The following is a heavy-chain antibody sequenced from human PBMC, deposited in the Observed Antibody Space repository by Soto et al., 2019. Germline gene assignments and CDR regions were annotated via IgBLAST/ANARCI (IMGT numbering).Heavy chain of an antibody. Sequence: EVQLVESGGGLVQPGGSLKLSCAASGFTLSGFDVHWVRQAAGEGLEWVARIKTKVESYATEYAASVKGRFSISRDDAKHTAYLEMNSLKTEDTAVYYCTRRHCSGGGCYSDFDFWGQGSLVTVSS. CDR3: TRRHCSGGGCYSDFDF. CDR1: GFTLSGFD. J-gene: IGHJ4*02. V-gene: IGHV3-73*01. D-gene: IGHD2-15*01. CDR2: IKTKVESYAT.